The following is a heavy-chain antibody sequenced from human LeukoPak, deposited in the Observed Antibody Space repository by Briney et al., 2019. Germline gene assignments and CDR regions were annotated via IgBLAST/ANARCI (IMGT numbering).Heavy chain of an antibody. V-gene: IGHV1-18*04. CDR2: ISGYNYKT. CDR3: ARDHEGSPFWRDAFDI. Sequence: ASVTVSCKAFGYTLSSYGISWLRQAPGQGLEWIGWISGYNYKTKYAQTFQGRVAMTIDTSTKTVSMELRILRSDDTAVYYCARDHEGSPFWRDAFDIWGQGTMVTVSS. J-gene: IGHJ3*02. D-gene: IGHD3-3*01. CDR1: GYTLSSYG.